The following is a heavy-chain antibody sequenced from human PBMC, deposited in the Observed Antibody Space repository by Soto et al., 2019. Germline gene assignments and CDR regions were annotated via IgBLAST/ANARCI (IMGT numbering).Heavy chain of an antibody. D-gene: IGHD1-1*01. CDR2: IYYSGST. CDR1: GGSISSYY. J-gene: IGHJ4*02. V-gene: IGHV4-59*12. CDR3: ARDRLEDEYHSLDY. Sequence: SETLSLTCTVSGGSISSYYWSWIRQPPGKGLEWIGYIYYSGSTNYNPSLKSRVTISVDTSKNQFSLKLSSVTAADTAVYYCARDRLEDEYHSLDYWGMGTLVTVSS.